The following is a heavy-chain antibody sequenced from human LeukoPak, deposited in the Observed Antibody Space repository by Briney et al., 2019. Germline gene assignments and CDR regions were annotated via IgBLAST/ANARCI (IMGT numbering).Heavy chain of an antibody. D-gene: IGHD2/OR15-2a*01. J-gene: IGHJ3*02. Sequence: GGSLRLSCAASGFTFSSYWMSWVRQAPGKGLEWVANIKQDGSEKYYVDSVKGRFTISRDNAKNSLYLQMNSLRAEDTAVYYCARVSILIVPYYAFDIWGQGTVVTVSS. V-gene: IGHV3-7*04. CDR1: GFTFSSYW. CDR3: ARVSILIVPYYAFDI. CDR2: IKQDGSEK.